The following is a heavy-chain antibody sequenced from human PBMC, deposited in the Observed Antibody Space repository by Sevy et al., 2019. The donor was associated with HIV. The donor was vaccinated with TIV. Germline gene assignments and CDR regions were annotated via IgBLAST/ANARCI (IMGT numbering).Heavy chain of an antibody. D-gene: IGHD3-22*01. J-gene: IGHJ3*02. CDR1: GYTFTGYY. Sequence: ASVKVSCKASGYTFTGYYMHWVRQAPGQGLEWMGWINPNSGGTNYAQKFQGRVTMTRDTSISTAYMGLSRLRSDDTAVYYCARDSRVSYYDSSGYLSDAFDIWGQGTMVTVSS. CDR3: ARDSRVSYYDSSGYLSDAFDI. CDR2: INPNSGGT. V-gene: IGHV1-2*02.